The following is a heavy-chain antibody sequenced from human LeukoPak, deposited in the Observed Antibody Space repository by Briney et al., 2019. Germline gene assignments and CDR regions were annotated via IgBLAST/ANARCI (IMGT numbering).Heavy chain of an antibody. J-gene: IGHJ5*02. CDR1: GGSISSHY. CDR3: AGWVIAVANLVRNNWCDP. Sequence: SETLSLTCTVSGGSISSHYWSWIRPPPGKGLEWIGYIYYSGSTNYNPCLMSRVTISVDKTKSQFSLKLRSVTSEDTPVCYFAGWVIAVANLVRNNWCDPWGQGTLVTVSS. D-gene: IGHD6-19*01. CDR2: IYYSGST. V-gene: IGHV4-59*11.